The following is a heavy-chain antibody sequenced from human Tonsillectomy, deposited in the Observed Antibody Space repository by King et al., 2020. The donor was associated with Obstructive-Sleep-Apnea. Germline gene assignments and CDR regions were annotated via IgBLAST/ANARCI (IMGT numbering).Heavy chain of an antibody. V-gene: IGHV4-61*01. CDR1: GGSVSIASYY. D-gene: IGHD6-19*01. CDR3: ARWGVAGILEPVYYFDH. J-gene: IGHJ4*02. Sequence: QMQLQESGPGLVKPSETLSLTCTVSGGSVSIASYYWSWIRQPPGKGLEWIGYVYYSGSTNYNPSLKSRVIISVDTSKNQFSLKLSSVTAADTAVYYCARWGVAGILEPVYYFDHWGQGTLVTVSS. CDR2: VYYSGST.